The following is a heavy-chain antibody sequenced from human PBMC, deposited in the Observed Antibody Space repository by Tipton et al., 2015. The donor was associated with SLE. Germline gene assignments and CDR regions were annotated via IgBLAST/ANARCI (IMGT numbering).Heavy chain of an antibody. Sequence: TLSLTCTVSGGSISSYYWSWIQQPAGKGLEWIGRIYTSGSTNYNPSLKSRVTMSVDTSKNQFSLKLSSVTAADTAVYYCARDRDGGGGNRYFDYWGQGTLVTVSS. CDR2: IYTSGST. J-gene: IGHJ4*02. CDR1: GGSISSYY. D-gene: IGHD2-15*01. V-gene: IGHV4-4*07. CDR3: ARDRDGGGGNRYFDY.